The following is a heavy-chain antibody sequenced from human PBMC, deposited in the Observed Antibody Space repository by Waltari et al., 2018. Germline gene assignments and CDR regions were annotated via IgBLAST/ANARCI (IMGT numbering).Heavy chain of an antibody. D-gene: IGHD3-22*01. Sequence: VQLQESGPGLVKPSETLYLSCDVSGAASTRTFWSWIRQAPGKGLEWIVDMYFSGTHNYNPSLKSLVTISIDTSKNHFSLNLRSVTAADTAIYYCARLPRGSVIIGAFDIWGQGTQVTVSS. CDR2: MYFSGTH. J-gene: IGHJ3*02. CDR1: GAASTRTF. V-gene: IGHV4-59*01. CDR3: ARLPRGSVIIGAFDI.